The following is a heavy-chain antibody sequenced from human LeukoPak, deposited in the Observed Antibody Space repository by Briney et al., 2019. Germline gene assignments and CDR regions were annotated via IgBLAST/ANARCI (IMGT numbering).Heavy chain of an antibody. D-gene: IGHD6-13*01. CDR1: GFTFCDYA. CDR3: AKERFSTSSAIEFDY. V-gene: IGHV3-23*01. J-gene: IGHJ4*02. CDR2: IISGSGTT. Sequence: GVSLRLSCAASGFTFCDYAMGWVGQAPGKGWEGGSGIISGSGTTSYSDSVKGRFTISRDNSKSTLYLQMDSLRDEDTARYYCAKERFSTSSAIEFDYWGRGTMVTVSS.